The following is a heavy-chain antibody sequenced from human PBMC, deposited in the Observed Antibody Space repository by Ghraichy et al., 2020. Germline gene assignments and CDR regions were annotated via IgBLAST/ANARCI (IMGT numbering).Heavy chain of an antibody. CDR2: IYYSGST. CDR1: GGSVSSGSYY. J-gene: IGHJ6*02. CDR3: ARCCGPYYYYGMDV. Sequence: SETLSLTCTVSGGSVSSGSYYWSWIRQPPGKGLEWIGYIYYSGSTNYNPSLKSRVTISVDTSKNQFSLKLSSVTAAGTAVYYCARCCGPYYYYGMDVWGQGTTVTVSS. D-gene: IGHD2-15*01. V-gene: IGHV4-61*01.